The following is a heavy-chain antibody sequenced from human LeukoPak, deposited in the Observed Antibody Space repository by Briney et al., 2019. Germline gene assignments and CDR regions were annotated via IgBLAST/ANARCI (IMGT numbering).Heavy chain of an antibody. D-gene: IGHD5-18*01. Sequence: GGSLRLSCTASGFTFSNHWMHWVHQAPGKGLMWVSRINKGGSGTDYADSVKGRFTISRDDAKNTLYLQLNSLRAEDTAVYFCARGGSDTAMAHDYWGQGTLVTVSS. CDR2: INKGGSGT. J-gene: IGHJ4*02. CDR1: GFTFSNHW. CDR3: ARGGSDTAMAHDY. V-gene: IGHV3-74*01.